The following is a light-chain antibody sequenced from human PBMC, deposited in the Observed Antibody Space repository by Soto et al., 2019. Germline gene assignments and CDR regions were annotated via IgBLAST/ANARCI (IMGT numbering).Light chain of an antibody. CDR3: CSYAGGYTYL. V-gene: IGLV2-11*01. CDR2: GVA. J-gene: IGLJ1*01. Sequence: QSALPQPRSVSGSPGQSVTISCTGTGTDVGANNYVSWYQQHPGRPPKLMIYGVARWPSGVPDRFSGSKSGNTASLTISGLQAEDEADYFCCSYAGGYTYLFGTGTKVTVL. CDR1: GTDVGANNY.